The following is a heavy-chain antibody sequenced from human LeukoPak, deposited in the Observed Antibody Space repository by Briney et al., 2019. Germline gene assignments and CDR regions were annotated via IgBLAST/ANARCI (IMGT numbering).Heavy chain of an antibody. Sequence: GGSLRLSCAASGFTFSSYSMNWVRQAPGKGLEWVSSISSSSSYIYYADSVKGRFTISRDNAKNSLYLQMNSLRAEDTAVYYCARDSGNSSGYYSDAFDIWGQGTMVTVSS. CDR1: GFTFSSYS. V-gene: IGHV3-21*01. CDR3: ARDSGNSSGYYSDAFDI. D-gene: IGHD3-22*01. J-gene: IGHJ3*02. CDR2: ISSSSSYI.